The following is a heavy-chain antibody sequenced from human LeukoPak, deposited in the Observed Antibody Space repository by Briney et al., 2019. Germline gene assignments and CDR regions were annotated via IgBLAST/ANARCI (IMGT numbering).Heavy chain of an antibody. CDR2: YIPIFGTT. CDR3: AIFSVGGVPRGYSGYDGGRFDY. J-gene: IGHJ4*02. Sequence: SVKVSCKASGGTFSSYAISWVRQAPGQGLEWMVGYIPIFGTTKYSQKFQGRVTIIADESTSTAYMELSSLRSEDTAVYYCAIFSVGGVPRGYSGYDGGRFDYWGQGTLVTVSS. D-gene: IGHD5-12*01. CDR1: GGTFSSYA. V-gene: IGHV1-69*01.